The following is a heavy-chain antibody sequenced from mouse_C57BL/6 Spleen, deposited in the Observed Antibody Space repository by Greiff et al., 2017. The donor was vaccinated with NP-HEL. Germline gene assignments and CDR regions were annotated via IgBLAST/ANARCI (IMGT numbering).Heavy chain of an antibody. CDR2: IYPSDSET. CDR1: GYTFTSYW. V-gene: IGHV1-61*01. Sequence: LVRPGSSVKLSCKASGYTFTSYWMDWVKQRPGQGLEWIGNIYPSDSETHYNQKFKDKATLTVYKSSSTAYMQLSSLTSEDSAVYYCAREGRRKAMDYWGQGTSVTVSS. J-gene: IGHJ4*01. CDR3: AREGRRKAMDY. D-gene: IGHD3-3*01.